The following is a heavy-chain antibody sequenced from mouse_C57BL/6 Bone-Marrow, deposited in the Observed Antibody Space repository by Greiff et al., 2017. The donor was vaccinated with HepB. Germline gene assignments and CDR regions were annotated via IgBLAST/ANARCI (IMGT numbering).Heavy chain of an antibody. CDR3: ARGGTYYSNYGWYFDY. V-gene: IGHV1-81*01. Sequence: QVQLQQSGAELARPGASVKLSCKASGYTFTSYGISWVKQRTGQGLEWIGEIYPRSGNTYYNEKFKGKATLTADKSSSTAYMELRSLTSEDSAVYFCARGGTYYSNYGWYFDYWGQGTTLTVSS. CDR2: IYPRSGNT. D-gene: IGHD2-5*01. CDR1: GYTFTSYG. J-gene: IGHJ2*01.